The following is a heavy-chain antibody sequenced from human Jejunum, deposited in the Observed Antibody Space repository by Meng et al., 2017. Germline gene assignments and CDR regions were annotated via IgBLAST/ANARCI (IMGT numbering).Heavy chain of an antibody. CDR2: ISWSSNDI. CDR3: ARSPTVTTPFDY. Sequence: GGSLRLSCAAQGFTFEDYAMHWARQAPGKGLEWVAGISWSSNDIVYADSVKGRFTISRDNAKNSLYLQMNSLRTEDTAFYFCARSPTVTTPFDYWGQGALVTVSS. J-gene: IGHJ4*02. V-gene: IGHV3-9*01. CDR1: GFTFEDYA. D-gene: IGHD4-17*01.